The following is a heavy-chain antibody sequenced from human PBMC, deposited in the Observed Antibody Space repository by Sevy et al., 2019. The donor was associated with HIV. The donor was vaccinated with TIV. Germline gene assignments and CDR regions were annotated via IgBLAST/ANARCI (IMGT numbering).Heavy chain of an antibody. CDR2: ISWNSGSI. CDR3: VTGAGLSIFDY. J-gene: IGHJ4*02. D-gene: IGHD7-27*01. Sequence: GGSLRLSCAASGFTFDDYAMHWVRQAPGKGLEWVSGISWNSGSIGYENSVKGRFTISRDNAKNSLYLQMNSLRAEDTVLNYGVTGAGLSIFDYWGQGTLVTVSS. CDR1: GFTFDDYA. V-gene: IGHV3-9*01.